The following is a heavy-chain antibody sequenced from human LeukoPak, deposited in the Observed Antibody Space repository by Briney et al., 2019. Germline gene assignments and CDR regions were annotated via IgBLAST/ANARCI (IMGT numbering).Heavy chain of an antibody. CDR2: IGPSGNDI. D-gene: IGHD6-6*01. Sequence: PGGSLRLSCAASGFTFSSYEMNWIRQAPGKGLEWLSYIGPSGNDINYADSVRGRFTISRDNAKNSLFLQMSSLTAEDTAVYYCVKMARLADNWGQGTLVTVSS. CDR3: VKMARLADN. J-gene: IGHJ4*02. CDR1: GFTFSSYE. V-gene: IGHV3-48*03.